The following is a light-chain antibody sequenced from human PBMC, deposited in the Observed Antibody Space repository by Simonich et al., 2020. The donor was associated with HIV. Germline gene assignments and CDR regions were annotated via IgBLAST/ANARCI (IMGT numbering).Light chain of an antibody. Sequence: DIVMTQSPDSLAVSLGERATINCKSSQSVLYSSNNKNYLVWYQQKPGQPPKLLIYWASTRESGGPDRFSGSGSGTDFTLTISSLQAEDVTVYYCQQYYSTPYTFGQGTKLEIK. J-gene: IGKJ2*01. V-gene: IGKV4-1*01. CDR3: QQYYSTPYT. CDR2: WAS. CDR1: QSVLYSSNNKNY.